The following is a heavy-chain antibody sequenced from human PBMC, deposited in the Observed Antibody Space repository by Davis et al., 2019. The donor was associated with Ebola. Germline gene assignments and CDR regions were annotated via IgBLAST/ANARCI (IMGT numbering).Heavy chain of an antibody. CDR1: GFTFSDYY. V-gene: IGHV4-59*05. CDR3: AGGSYRNDAFDI. D-gene: IGHD1-26*01. J-gene: IGHJ3*02. Sequence: ESLKISCAASGFTFSDYYMSWIRQPPGKGLEWIGSIYYSGSTYYNPSLKSRVTISVDTSKNQFSLKLSSVTAADTAVYYCAGGSYRNDAFDIWGQGTMVTVSS. CDR2: IYYSGST.